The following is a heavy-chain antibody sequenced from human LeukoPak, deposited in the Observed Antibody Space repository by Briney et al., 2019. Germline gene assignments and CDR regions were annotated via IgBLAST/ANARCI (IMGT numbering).Heavy chain of an antibody. CDR2: IIPIFGTA. CDR1: GGTFSSYA. Sequence: GASVKVSCKASGGTFSSYAISWVRQAPGQGLEWMGGIIPIFGTANYAQKFQGRVTITTDESTSTAYMELSSLRSEDTAVYYCARSPHSYNWNPTAFGCWGQGTLVTVSS. J-gene: IGHJ4*02. CDR3: ARSPHSYNWNPTAFGC. D-gene: IGHD1-20*01. V-gene: IGHV1-69*05.